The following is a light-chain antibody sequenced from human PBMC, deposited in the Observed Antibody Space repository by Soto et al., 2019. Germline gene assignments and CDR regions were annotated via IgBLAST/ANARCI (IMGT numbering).Light chain of an antibody. CDR2: VAS. CDR3: QQYGGSPQT. CDR1: QSVSNY. V-gene: IGKV3-20*01. J-gene: IGKJ1*01. Sequence: EIVLTQSPGTLSLSPGERATLSCRASQSVSNYLAWYQQKPGQAPRLLIYVASSRATGIPDRFSGSGSGTDFTLTISRLGPEDFAVYYCQQYGGSPQTFGQGTKVDIK.